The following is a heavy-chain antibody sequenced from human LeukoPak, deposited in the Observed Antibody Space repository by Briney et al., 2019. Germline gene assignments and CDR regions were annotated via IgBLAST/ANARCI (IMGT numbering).Heavy chain of an antibody. V-gene: IGHV3-7*02. Sequence: GGSLRLSCAASGFTFSYYWMGWVRQAPGKGLEWVANIKQDGSEKYYVDSVRGRFTISRDNSKNTLYLQMNSLRAEDTAVYYCARGEGELSSSFDYWGQGTLVTVSS. D-gene: IGHD3-16*02. CDR1: GFTFSYYW. CDR2: IKQDGSEK. CDR3: ARGEGELSSSFDY. J-gene: IGHJ4*02.